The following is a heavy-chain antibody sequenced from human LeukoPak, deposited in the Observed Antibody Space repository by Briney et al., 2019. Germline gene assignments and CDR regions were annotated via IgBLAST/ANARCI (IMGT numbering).Heavy chain of an antibody. D-gene: IGHD1-26*01. CDR3: ARDYSGSLFY. CDR1: GGSFSGYY. V-gene: IGHV4-34*01. J-gene: IGHJ4*02. CDR2: INHSGST. Sequence: SETLSLTCAVYGGSFSGYYWSWIRQPPGKGLEWIGEINHSGSTNYNPSLKSRVTISVDTSKNQFSLKLSSVTAADTAVYYCARDYSGSLFYWGQGTLVTVSS.